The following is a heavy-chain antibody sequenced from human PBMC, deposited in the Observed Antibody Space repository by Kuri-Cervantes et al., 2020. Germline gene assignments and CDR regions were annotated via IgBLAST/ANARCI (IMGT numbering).Heavy chain of an antibody. CDR1: GYSISSGYY. V-gene: IGHV4-38-2*02. CDR2: IYHSGST. D-gene: IGHD3-10*01. Sequence: SETLSLTCTVSGYSISSGYYWGWIRQPPGKGLGWIGSIYHSGSTYYNPSLKSRVTISVDTSKNQFSLKLSSVTAADTAVYYCAREVRGVISQIDYWGQGTLVTVSS. J-gene: IGHJ4*02. CDR3: AREVRGVISQIDY.